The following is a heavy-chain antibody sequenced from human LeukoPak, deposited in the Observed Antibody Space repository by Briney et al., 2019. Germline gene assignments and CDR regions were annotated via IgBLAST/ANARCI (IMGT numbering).Heavy chain of an antibody. CDR1: GYTFTSYG. J-gene: IGHJ6*03. V-gene: IGHV1-18*01. D-gene: IGHD3-3*01. CDR3: ARGTYYDFWSGLGPQAYYYYMDV. Sequence: GASVKVSCKASGYTFTSYGISWVRQAPGQGLEWMGWISAYNGNTNYAQKLQGRVTMTTDTSTSTAYMELRSLRSDDTAVYYCARGTYYDFWSGLGPQAYYYYMDVWGKGTTVTVSS. CDR2: ISAYNGNT.